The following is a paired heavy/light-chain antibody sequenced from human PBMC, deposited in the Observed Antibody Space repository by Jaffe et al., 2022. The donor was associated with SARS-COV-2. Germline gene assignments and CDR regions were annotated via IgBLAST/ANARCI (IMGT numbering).Heavy chain of an antibody. Sequence: EVQLVESGGGLVQPGGSLRLSCAASGFTFSSYAMSWVRQGPGKGLEWVSAISISGGSTFYADSVKGRFTISRDNSKNTLYLQMNSLRAEDTAVYYCAKKTDSHDYLYYFDYWGQGTLVTVSS. J-gene: IGHJ4*02. CDR1: GFTFSSYA. CDR2: ISISGGST. V-gene: IGHV3-23*04. D-gene: IGHD3-16*01. CDR3: AKKTDSHDYLYYFDY.
Light chain of an antibody. V-gene: IGKV3-15*01. J-gene: IGKJ4*01. CDR3: QQYNNWPLT. CDR2: GAS. Sequence: EIVMTQSPATLSVSPGERATLSCRASQSVSSNLAWCQQRPGQAPRLLIYGASIRATGIPARFSGSGSGTEFTLTISSLQSEDFAVYYCQQYNNWPLTFGGGTKVEIK. CDR1: QSVSSN.